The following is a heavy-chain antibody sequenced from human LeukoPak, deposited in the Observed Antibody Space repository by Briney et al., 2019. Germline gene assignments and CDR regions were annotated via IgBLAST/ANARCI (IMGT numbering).Heavy chain of an antibody. CDR2: IWYDGGNK. D-gene: IGHD3-22*01. CDR1: GFTFSSYG. V-gene: IGHV3-33*06. J-gene: IGHJ3*02. CDR3: AKPYYYDSSASAFDI. Sequence: GGSLRLSCAASGFTFSSYGMHWVRQAPGKGQEWVAVIWYDGGNKYYADSVKGRFTISRDNSKNTLYLQMNSLRAEDTAVYYCAKPYYYDSSASAFDIWGQGTMVTVSS.